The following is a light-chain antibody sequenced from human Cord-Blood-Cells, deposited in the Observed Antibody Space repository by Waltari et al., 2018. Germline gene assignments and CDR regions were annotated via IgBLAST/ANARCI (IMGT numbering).Light chain of an antibody. V-gene: IGLV2-14*01. CDR2: DVS. J-gene: IGLJ2*01. CDR3: SSYTSSSTVV. Sequence: QSALTQPAPVSGSPGQSITIPCTGTSSHVGGYNYVSWYQQHPGKAPKLMIYDVSNRPSGVSNRFSGSKSGNTASLTISGLQAEDEADYYCSSYTSSSTVVFGGGTKLTVL. CDR1: SSHVGGYNY.